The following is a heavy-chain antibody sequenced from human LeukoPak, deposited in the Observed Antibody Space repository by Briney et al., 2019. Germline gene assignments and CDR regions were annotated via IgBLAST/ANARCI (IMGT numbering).Heavy chain of an antibody. CDR1: GGSISSSGYY. CDR3: ARHQYGMNV. Sequence: ASETLSLTCAVSGGSISSSGYYWGWIRQPPGKGLEWIGSIYFSGSTYFNPSLKSRVTISEDTSKNQFSLKLRSVTAADTAVYYCARHQYGMNVWGQGTTVTVSS. CDR2: IYFSGST. V-gene: IGHV4-39*01. J-gene: IGHJ6*02.